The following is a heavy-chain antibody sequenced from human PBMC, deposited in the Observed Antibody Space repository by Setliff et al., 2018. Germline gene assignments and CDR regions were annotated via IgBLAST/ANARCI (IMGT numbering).Heavy chain of an antibody. CDR3: ARDFLGVHIDHGNALDDY. V-gene: IGHV1-69*13. D-gene: IGHD4-17*01. Sequence: ASVKVSCKASGGTFNTYAISWVRQAPGQGLEWMGGIIPIFGTTNYAQKFQGRVTITADESTSTAYMELSSLRSEDTAVYYCARDFLGVHIDHGNALDDYWGQGTLVTVSS. J-gene: IGHJ4*02. CDR2: IIPIFGTT. CDR1: GGTFNTYA.